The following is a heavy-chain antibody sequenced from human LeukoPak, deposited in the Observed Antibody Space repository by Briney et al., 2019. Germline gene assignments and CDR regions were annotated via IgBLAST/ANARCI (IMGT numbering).Heavy chain of an antibody. CDR1: GFTFSSNY. CDR3: ARGAGYNYPYYFDY. CDR2: IYGGGNI. Sequence: GGSLRLSCAASGFTFSSNYMNWVRQAPGKGLEWVSVIYGGGNIHYADSVKGRFTISRDNSKNTLHLQMNSLRAEDTAVYYCARGAGYNYPYYFDYWGQGTLVTVSS. V-gene: IGHV3-53*01. J-gene: IGHJ4*02. D-gene: IGHD5-24*01.